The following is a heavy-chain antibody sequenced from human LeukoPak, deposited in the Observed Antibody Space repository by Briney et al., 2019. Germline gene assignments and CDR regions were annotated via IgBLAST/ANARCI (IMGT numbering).Heavy chain of an antibody. CDR1: GFSFSGSA. CDR2: IRRKGNDYAT. Sequence: GGSLRLSCAASGFSFSGSAIHWVRQASGKGLEWVGHIRRKGNDYATAYTASVKGRVTISRDDSKNTAFLQMDSLKTEDTAVYFCARLGGSPPYFDYWGQGTLVTVSS. CDR3: ARLGGSPPYFDY. D-gene: IGHD3-16*01. J-gene: IGHJ4*02. V-gene: IGHV3-73*01.